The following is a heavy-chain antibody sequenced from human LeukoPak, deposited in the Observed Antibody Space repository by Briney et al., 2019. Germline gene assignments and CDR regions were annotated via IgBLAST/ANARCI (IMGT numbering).Heavy chain of an antibody. V-gene: IGHV4-34*01. CDR1: GGSFSGYY. Sequence: SETLSLTCAVYGGSFSGYYWSWIRQPPGKGLEWIGCIYHSGSTYYNPSLKSRVTISVDTSKNQFSLRLSSVTAADTAVYYCARATYYYDSSGYWTLEFDFDIWGQGTMVTVSS. CDR2: IYHSGST. J-gene: IGHJ3*02. CDR3: ARATYYYDSSGYWTLEFDFDI. D-gene: IGHD3-22*01.